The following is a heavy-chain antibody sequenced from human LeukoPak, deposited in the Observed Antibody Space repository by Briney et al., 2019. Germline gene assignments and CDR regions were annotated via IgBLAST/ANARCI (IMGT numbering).Heavy chain of an antibody. CDR3: VRVRGGSVRGGFDL. J-gene: IGHJ3*01. CDR1: GFTFSSYG. D-gene: IGHD3-10*01. Sequence: GGSLRLSCAASGFTFSSYGMGWVRQAPGKGLEWVSTISGCGGTTYYADSVQGRFTISRDSPQILYLQMNSLRTDDTAVYYCVRVRGGSVRGGFDLWGQGTLVSVSS. CDR2: ISGCGGTT. V-gene: IGHV3-23*01.